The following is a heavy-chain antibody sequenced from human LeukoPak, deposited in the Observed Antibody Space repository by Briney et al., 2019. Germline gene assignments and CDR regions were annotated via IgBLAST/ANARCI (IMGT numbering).Heavy chain of an antibody. CDR2: ISPSGVST. J-gene: IGHJ4*02. CDR3: ASASNIAASSDY. CDR1: GYTFTRYY. Sequence: GSSVKVSCKASGYTFTRYYMHWVRQAPGQGLEWMGIISPSGVSTSYAQKFQGRVTMTRDTSTSTVYMELSSLTSEDTAVYYCASASNIAASSDYWGQGTLVTVSS. V-gene: IGHV1-46*01. D-gene: IGHD6-6*01.